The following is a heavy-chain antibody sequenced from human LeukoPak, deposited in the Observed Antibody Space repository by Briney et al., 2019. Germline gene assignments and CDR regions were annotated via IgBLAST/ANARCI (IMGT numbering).Heavy chain of an antibody. CDR2: ISSKGGSN. J-gene: IGHJ6*02. Sequence: GGSLRLSCAASGFTLSSYAMHWVRQAPWKGLEYVSAISSKGGSNYKPNSVKGRFTISRDNSKNTLYRQMGSLRAEDMAVYYCASLCYDFWRGSDYYGMDVWGQGTTVTVSS. CDR1: GFTLSSYA. D-gene: IGHD3-3*01. CDR3: ASLCYDFWRGSDYYGMDV. V-gene: IGHV3-64*01.